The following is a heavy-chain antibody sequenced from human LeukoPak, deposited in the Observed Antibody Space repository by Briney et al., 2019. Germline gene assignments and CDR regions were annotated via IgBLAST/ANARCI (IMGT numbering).Heavy chain of an antibody. Sequence: ASVKVSCKASGYTFTRYYMHWVRQAPGQGLEWMGWINPNRGGTNYAQKCQGRVTMARDTSISTAYMELSRLRSDDTAVYYCARELGGLRYSGYDRNYYGMDVWGQGTTVTVSS. CDR1: GYTFTRYY. CDR3: ARELGGLRYSGYDRNYYGMDV. J-gene: IGHJ6*02. D-gene: IGHD5-12*01. CDR2: INPNRGGT. V-gene: IGHV1-2*02.